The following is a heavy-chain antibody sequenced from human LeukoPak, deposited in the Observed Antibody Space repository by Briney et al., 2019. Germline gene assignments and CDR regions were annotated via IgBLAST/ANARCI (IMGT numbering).Heavy chain of an antibody. V-gene: IGHV4-39*01. D-gene: IGHD2-2*01. Sequence: SETLSLTCTVSGGSISSSSYYWGWIRQPPGKGLEWIGSIYYSGSTYYNPSLKSRVTISVDTSKNQFSLKLSSVTAADTAVYYCARQQAEVPDAMAYYFDYWGQGTLVTVSS. CDR1: GGSISSSSYY. J-gene: IGHJ4*02. CDR2: IYYSGST. CDR3: ARQQAEVPDAMAYYFDY.